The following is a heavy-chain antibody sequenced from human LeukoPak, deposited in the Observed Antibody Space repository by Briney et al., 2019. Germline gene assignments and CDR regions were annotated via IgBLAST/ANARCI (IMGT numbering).Heavy chain of an antibody. CDR3: ASVTAPEYFQH. J-gene: IGHJ1*01. CDR1: GTSISGDY. D-gene: IGHD2-21*02. V-gene: IGHV4-59*08. Sequence: SETLSLTCTVSGTSISGDYWSWIRQPPGKGLEWIGYVYFTGDTNSNPSLKNRVTISMDTSKNQVSLKVTSVTAADTAVYYCASVTAPEYFQHWGQGTLVSVSS. CDR2: VYFTGDT.